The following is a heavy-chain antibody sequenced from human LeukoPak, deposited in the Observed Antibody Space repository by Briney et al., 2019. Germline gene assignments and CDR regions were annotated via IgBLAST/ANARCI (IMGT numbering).Heavy chain of an antibody. V-gene: IGHV4-34*01. D-gene: IGHD3-10*01. CDR3: AREPFGRYYGSGSYYNGFDY. CDR1: DGSFSDYF. CDR2: INDGGSI. J-gene: IGHJ4*02. Sequence: SETLSLTCAVNDGSFSDYFWTWIRQPPGKGLEWIGEINDGGSINYNPSLRSRATISADTSKNQFSLKLSSVTAADTAVYYCAREPFGRYYGSGSYYNGFDYWGQGTLVTVSS.